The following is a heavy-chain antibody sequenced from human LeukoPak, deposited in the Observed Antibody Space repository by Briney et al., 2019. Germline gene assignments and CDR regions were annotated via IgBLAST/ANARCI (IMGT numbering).Heavy chain of an antibody. CDR3: ARDRKKMNDWGYYYGMGV. J-gene: IGHJ6*02. CDR1: GYTFTDYY. V-gene: IGHV1-2*06. D-gene: IGHD1-1*01. Sequence: SSVKVSCKASGYTFTDYYMHWVRQAPGQGLEWMGRINPNSGGSNYAQEFQGRVTMTRDTSISTAYMELNRLRSDDTAVYYCARDRKKMNDWGYYYGMGVWGQGTTVTVSS. CDR2: INPNSGGS.